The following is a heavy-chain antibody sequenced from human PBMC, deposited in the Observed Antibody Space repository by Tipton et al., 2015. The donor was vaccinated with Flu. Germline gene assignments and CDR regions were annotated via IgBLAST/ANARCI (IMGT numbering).Heavy chain of an antibody. D-gene: IGHD2-21*01. CDR1: GFTFSRYA. J-gene: IGHJ4*02. Sequence: SLRLSCEASGFTFSRYAMSWVRQAPGKGLEWVSVINSDGSSTKYADSVKGRFTISRDNSKNTLYLQMNSLRPEDTAVYYCARDPRGSYSPFDRWGQGTLVTVSS. CDR3: ARDPRGSYSPFDR. CDR2: INSDGSST. V-gene: IGHV3-23*03.